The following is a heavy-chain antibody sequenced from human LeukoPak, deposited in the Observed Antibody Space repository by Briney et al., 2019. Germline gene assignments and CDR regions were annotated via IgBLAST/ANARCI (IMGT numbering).Heavy chain of an antibody. CDR1: GFTFSSYA. Sequence: PGGSLRLSCAASGFTFSSYAMSWVRQAPGKGLEWVSAISGSGGSTYYADSVKGRFTISRDNSKNTLYLQMNSLRAEDTAVYYCAKGGSSSWYLGSYFDYWGQGTLVTVSS. CDR3: AKGGSSSWYLGSYFDY. J-gene: IGHJ4*02. D-gene: IGHD6-13*01. V-gene: IGHV3-23*01. CDR2: ISGSGGST.